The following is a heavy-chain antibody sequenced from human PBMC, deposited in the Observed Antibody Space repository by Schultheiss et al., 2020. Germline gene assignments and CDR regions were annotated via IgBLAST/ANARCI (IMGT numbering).Heavy chain of an antibody. V-gene: IGHV3-9*01. Sequence: GGSLRLSCAASGFTFDDYAMHWVRQAPGKGLEWVSGISWNSGSIGYADSVKGRFTISRDNAKNSLYLQMNSLRAEDTALYYCAKDIAITMVRGVIPLAFDIWGQGTMVTVSS. CDR3: AKDIAITMVRGVIPLAFDI. CDR1: GFTFDDYA. J-gene: IGHJ3*02. D-gene: IGHD3-10*01. CDR2: ISWNSGSI.